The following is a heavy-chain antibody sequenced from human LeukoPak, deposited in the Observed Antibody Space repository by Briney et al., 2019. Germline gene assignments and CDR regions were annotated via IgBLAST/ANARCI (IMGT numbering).Heavy chain of an antibody. CDR2: ISGSGGST. J-gene: IGHJ4*02. CDR1: GFSFSTYT. V-gene: IGHV3-23*01. Sequence: GGSLRLSCAASGFSFSTYTMNWVRQAPGKGLEWVSAISGSGGSTYYADSVKGRFTISRDNSKNTLYLQMNSLRAEDTAVYYCARTGDYIPYFDYWGQGTLVTLSS. D-gene: IGHD4-17*01. CDR3: ARTGDYIPYFDY.